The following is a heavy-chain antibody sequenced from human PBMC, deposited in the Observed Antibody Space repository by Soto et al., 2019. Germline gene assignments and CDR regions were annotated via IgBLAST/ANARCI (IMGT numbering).Heavy chain of an antibody. V-gene: IGHV3-23*01. Sequence: GGSLRLSCAASGFTFSSYAMSWVRQAPGKGLEWVSAISGSGGSTYYADSVKGRFTISRDNSKNTLYLQMNSLRAEDTAVYYCAKFSGRVQLWLGYYYGMDVWGQGTTVTVSS. CDR3: AKFSGRVQLWLGYYYGMDV. D-gene: IGHD5-18*01. CDR2: ISGSGGST. J-gene: IGHJ6*02. CDR1: GFTFSSYA.